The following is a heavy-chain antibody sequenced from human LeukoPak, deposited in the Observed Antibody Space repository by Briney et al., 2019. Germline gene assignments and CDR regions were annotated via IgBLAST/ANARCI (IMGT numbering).Heavy chain of an antibody. CDR3: ARDLPPYYYDSSAPGY. CDR2: ISAYNGNT. CDR1: GYTFTTYG. J-gene: IGHJ4*02. Sequence: ASVKVSCKASGYTFTTYGITWVRQAPGQGLEWMGWISAYNGNTNYAQKLQGRVTMTTDTSTSTAYVELRSLRSDDTAVYYCARDLPPYYYDSSAPGYWGQGTLVTVSS. V-gene: IGHV1-18*01. D-gene: IGHD3-22*01.